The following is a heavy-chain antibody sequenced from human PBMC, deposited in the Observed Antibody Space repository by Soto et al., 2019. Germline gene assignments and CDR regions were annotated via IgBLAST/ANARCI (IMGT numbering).Heavy chain of an antibody. J-gene: IGHJ4*02. V-gene: IGHV1-69*08. CDR1: GGTFSSYT. Sequence: QVQLVQSGAEVKKPGSSVKVSCKASGGTFSSYTISWVRQAPGQGLEWMGRIIPILGIANYAQKFQGRVTITADKSTSTAYMELSSLRSEDTAVYYCAREGGGITFGGVNMDYWGQGTLVTVSS. CDR3: AREGGGITFGGVNMDY. D-gene: IGHD3-16*01. CDR2: IIPILGIA.